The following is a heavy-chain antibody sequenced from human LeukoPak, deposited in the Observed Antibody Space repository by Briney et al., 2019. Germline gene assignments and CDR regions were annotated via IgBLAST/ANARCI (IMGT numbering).Heavy chain of an antibody. CDR1: GYTFTSYD. D-gene: IGHD3-9*01. Sequence: ASVKVSCKASGYTFTSYDINWVRQATGQGLEWMGWMNPNSGNTGYAQKFQGRVTMTRNTSISTAYMELSSLRSEDTAVYYCARRKLRYYYYYMDVWGKGTTVTVSS. J-gene: IGHJ6*03. CDR2: MNPNSGNT. CDR3: ARRKLRYYYYYMDV. V-gene: IGHV1-8*01.